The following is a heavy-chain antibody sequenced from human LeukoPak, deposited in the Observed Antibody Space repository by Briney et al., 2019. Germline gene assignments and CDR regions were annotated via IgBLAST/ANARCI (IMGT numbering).Heavy chain of an antibody. J-gene: IGHJ4*02. D-gene: IGHD6-19*01. CDR1: GFTFSTYS. CDR3: ARGRYSSGWDETFDY. Sequence: GGSLRLSCAASGFTFSTYSMNWVRQAPGKGLEWVSSSSSTYIYYADSVKGRFTISRDNAKNSLYLQMNSLRAEDTAVYYCARGRYSSGWDETFDYWGQGTLVTVSS. CDR2: SSSTYI. V-gene: IGHV3-21*01.